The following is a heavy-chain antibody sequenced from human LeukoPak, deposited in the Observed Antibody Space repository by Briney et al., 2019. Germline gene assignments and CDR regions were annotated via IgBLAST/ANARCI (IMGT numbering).Heavy chain of an antibody. CDR2: INVDDTSK. CDR3: ARDRAYSTFDF. J-gene: IGHJ4*02. Sequence: GGALRLSCAASGFTFSTSLMTWVRQAPGKGLERVAIINVDDTSKSYPDSVKGGVTISRDNARNSLFLQMNNLRAEDTAVYYCARDRAYSTFDFWGQGTLVAVSS. CDR1: GFTFSTSL. V-gene: IGHV3-7*01. D-gene: IGHD4-11*01.